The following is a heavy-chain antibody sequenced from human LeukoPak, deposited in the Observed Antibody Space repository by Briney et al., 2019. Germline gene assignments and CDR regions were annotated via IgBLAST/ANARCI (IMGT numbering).Heavy chain of an antibody. D-gene: IGHD6-19*01. V-gene: IGHV1-46*01. CDR2: INPSGGST. CDR3: ARSRGIAVAGSGGWFDP. CDR1: GYTFTSYY. Sequence: WASVKVSCKASGYTFTSYYMHWVRQAPGQGLEWMGIINPSGGSTSYAQKFQGRVTMTRGTSTSTVYMELSSLRSEDTAVYYCARSRGIAVAGSGGWFDPWGQGTLVTVSS. J-gene: IGHJ5*02.